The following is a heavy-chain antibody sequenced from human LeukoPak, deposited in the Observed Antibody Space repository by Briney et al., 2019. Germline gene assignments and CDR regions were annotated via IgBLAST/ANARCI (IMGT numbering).Heavy chain of an antibody. CDR1: GGSISSYY. Sequence: SETLSLTCTVSGGSISSYYWSWIRQPPGKGLEWIGYIYYSGSTNYNPSLKSRVTISVDTSKNQFSLKLSSVAAADTAVYYCARMDRKGFVYWGQGTLVTVSS. CDR3: ARMDRKGFVY. CDR2: IYYSGST. V-gene: IGHV4-59*01. D-gene: IGHD1-14*01. J-gene: IGHJ4*02.